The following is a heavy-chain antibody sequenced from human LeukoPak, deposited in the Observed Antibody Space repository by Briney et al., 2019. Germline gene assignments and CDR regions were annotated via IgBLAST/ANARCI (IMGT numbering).Heavy chain of an antibody. CDR2: IDWDDDK. D-gene: IGHD1-1*01. CDR1: GFSLSTSGMC. V-gene: IGHV2-70*11. CDR3: ARMGGTTSLLYYGMDV. J-gene: IGHJ6*02. Sequence: SGPALVKPTQTLTLTCTFSGFSLSTSGMCVSWIRQPPGKALEWPARIDWDDDKYYSTSLKTRLTISKDTSKNQVVLTMTNMDPVDTATYYCARMGGTTSLLYYGMDVWGQGTTVTVSS.